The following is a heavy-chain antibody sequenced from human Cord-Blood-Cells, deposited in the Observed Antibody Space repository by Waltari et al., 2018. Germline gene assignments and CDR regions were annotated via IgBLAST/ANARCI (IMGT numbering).Heavy chain of an antibody. Sequence: QVQLVESGGGVVQPGRSLRLSCAASGFTFSSYGMHWVRQAPGKGLGWVAVISYDGRNKYYADSVKGRFTISRDNSKNTLYLQMNSLRAEDTAVYYCAKDLQYWYFDLWGRGTLVTVSS. CDR3: AKDLQYWYFDL. J-gene: IGHJ2*01. V-gene: IGHV3-30*18. CDR2: ISYDGRNK. D-gene: IGHD4-4*01. CDR1: GFTFSSYG.